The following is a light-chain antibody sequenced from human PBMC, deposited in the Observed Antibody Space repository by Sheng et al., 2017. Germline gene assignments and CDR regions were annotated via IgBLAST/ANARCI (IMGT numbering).Light chain of an antibody. Sequence: EIVLTQSPATLSLSPGERATLSCRASQSVGNYLAWYQQKPGQAPRLLISDASNRATDIPARFSASGSGADFTLTISSLEPEDFAVYYCQQRTSWPTFGGGTKVEIK. CDR3: QQRTSWPT. J-gene: IGKJ4*01. CDR1: QSVGNY. CDR2: DAS. V-gene: IGKV3-11*01.